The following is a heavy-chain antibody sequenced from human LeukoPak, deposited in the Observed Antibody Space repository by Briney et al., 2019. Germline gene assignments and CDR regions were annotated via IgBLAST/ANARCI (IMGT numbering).Heavy chain of an antibody. D-gene: IGHD1-14*01. CDR2: ISTDGTAT. Sequence: QPGGSLRLSCAASGLILSPYWMHWVRQAPGKGLVWVSHISTDGTATTYADSVKGRFTISRDNAKSTLYLRMNSLRAEDTAVYYCVRDSNLSFDYWGQGSLVTVSS. CDR3: VRDSNLSFDY. CDR1: GLILSPYW. V-gene: IGHV3-74*01. J-gene: IGHJ4*02.